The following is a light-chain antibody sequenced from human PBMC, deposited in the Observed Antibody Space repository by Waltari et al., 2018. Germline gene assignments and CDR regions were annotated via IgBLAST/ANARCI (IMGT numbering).Light chain of an antibody. V-gene: IGKV3-15*01. J-gene: IGKJ1*01. CDR2: DAS. CDR3: QQYYNWPRT. Sequence: EILMTQSPATLSVSPGGRATLSCRASQSAGSNLAWVQQRPAQAPRLLMYDASTRATGSPARFSGTGSGTEFTLTISSLQSEDFAVYYCQQYYNWPRTFGQGTKVEI. CDR1: QSAGSN.